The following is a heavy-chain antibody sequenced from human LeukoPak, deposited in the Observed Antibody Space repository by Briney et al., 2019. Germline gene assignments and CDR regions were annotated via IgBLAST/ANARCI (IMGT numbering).Heavy chain of an antibody. CDR2: IRCDGSNK. V-gene: IGHV3-30*02. Sequence: TGGSLRLSCAASGFTFSSYGMHWVRQAPGKGLEWVAFIRCDGSNKYYADSVKGRFTISRDNSKNTLYLQMNSLRAEDTAVYYCAKDYFDWLLYPCLDYWGQGTLVTVSS. CDR3: AKDYFDWLLYPCLDY. D-gene: IGHD3-9*01. CDR1: GFTFSSYG. J-gene: IGHJ4*02.